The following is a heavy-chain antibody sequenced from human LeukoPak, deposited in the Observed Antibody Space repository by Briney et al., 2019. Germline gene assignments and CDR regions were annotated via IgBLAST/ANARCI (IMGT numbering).Heavy chain of an antibody. CDR2: INPSGGST. D-gene: IGHD2-2*02. CDR3: ASLNYRYCSSTSCYRGY. CDR1: GYTFTSYY. J-gene: IGHJ4*02. Sequence: ASVKVSCKASGYTFTSYYMHWVRQAPGQGLEWMGIINPSGGSTSYAQKFQGRVTMTRDMSTSTVYMELSRLRSDDTAVYYCASLNYRYCSSTSCYRGYWGQGTLVTVSS. V-gene: IGHV1-46*01.